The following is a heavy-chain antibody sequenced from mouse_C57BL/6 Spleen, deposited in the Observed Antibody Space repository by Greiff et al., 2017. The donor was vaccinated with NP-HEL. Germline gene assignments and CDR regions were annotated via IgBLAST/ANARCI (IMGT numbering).Heavy chain of an antibody. D-gene: IGHD2-5*01. V-gene: IGHV1-58*01. CDR3: ARSYYSNYDFAY. Sequence: VQLQQSGAELVRPGSSVKMSCKTSGYTFTSYGINWVKQRPGQGLEWIGYIYLGNGYTEYNEKFKGKATLTSEKSSSTAYMQLSSLTSEDTAIYCCARSYYSNYDFAYWGQGTLVTVSA. CDR2: IYLGNGYT. J-gene: IGHJ3*01. CDR1: GYTFTSYG.